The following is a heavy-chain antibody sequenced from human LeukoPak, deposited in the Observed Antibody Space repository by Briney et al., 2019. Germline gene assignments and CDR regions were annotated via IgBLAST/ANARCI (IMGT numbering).Heavy chain of an antibody. CDR3: ARGVAAARRFDY. CDR2: IYSGRST. J-gene: IGHJ4*02. D-gene: IGHD6-13*01. CDR1: GFTVSSNY. Sequence: PGGLLRLSCAASGFTVSSNYMSWVRQAPGKGLEWVSVIYSGRSTYYADSVKGRFTISRDNSKNPLYLQMNSLRAEDTAVYYCARGVAAARRFDYWGQGTLVTVSS. V-gene: IGHV3-53*01.